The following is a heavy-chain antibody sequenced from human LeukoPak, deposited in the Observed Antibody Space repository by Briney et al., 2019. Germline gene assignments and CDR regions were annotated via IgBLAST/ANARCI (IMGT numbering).Heavy chain of an antibody. J-gene: IGHJ3*02. CDR3: ARAASDYYGSGRRERGAFDI. V-gene: IGHV4-39*07. CDR1: GGSISSSSYY. CDR2: IYYSGST. D-gene: IGHD3-10*01. Sequence: SETLSLTCTVSGGSISSSSYYWGWIRQPPGKGLEWIGSIYYSGSTYYNLSLKSRVTISVDTSKNQFSLKLSSVTAADTAVYYCARAASDYYGSGRRERGAFDIWGQGTMVTVSS.